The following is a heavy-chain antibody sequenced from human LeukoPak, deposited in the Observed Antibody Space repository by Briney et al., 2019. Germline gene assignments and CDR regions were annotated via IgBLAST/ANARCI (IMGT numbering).Heavy chain of an antibody. CDR1: GYTFTGYY. CDR3: ARIWPQSCSSTSCYLQSGLYYYYYGMDV. V-gene: IGHV1-2*04. D-gene: IGHD2-2*01. CDR2: INPNSGGT. Sequence: GASVKVSCKASGYTFTGYYMHWVRQAPGQGLEWMGWINPNSGGTNYAQKFQGWVTMTRDTSISTAYMELSRLRSDDTAVYYCARIWPQSCSSTSCYLQSGLYYYYYGMDVWGQGTTVTVSS. J-gene: IGHJ6*02.